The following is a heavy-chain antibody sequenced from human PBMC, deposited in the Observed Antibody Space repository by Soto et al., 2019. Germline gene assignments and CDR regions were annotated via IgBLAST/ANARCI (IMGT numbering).Heavy chain of an antibody. J-gene: IGHJ4*02. D-gene: IGHD2-15*01. Sequence: EVQLLESGGGLVQPGGSLRLSCEVSGFTFTNYAMSWVRQAPGKGLEWVAAISGGGGTTDYADSVKGRFSISRDNSKTTFFLEITGVRAEETAVYFCGKVGCSAAGCQAKTFRGTPERHLAYWGKETLSTAS. CDR3: GKVGCSAAGCQAKTFRGTPERHLAY. V-gene: IGHV3-23*01. CDR2: ISGGGGTT. CDR1: GFTFTNYA.